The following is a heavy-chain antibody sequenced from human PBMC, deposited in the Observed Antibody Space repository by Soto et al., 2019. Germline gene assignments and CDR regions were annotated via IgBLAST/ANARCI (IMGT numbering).Heavy chain of an antibody. V-gene: IGHV1-8*01. Sequence: ASVKVSCKASGYTFTGYDINWVRQATGQGLEWMGWMNPNSGNTGYAQKFQGRVTMTRNTSISTAYMELSSLRSEDTAVYYCARVGVGAVAGESWFDPWGQGTLITVSS. CDR3: ARVGVGAVAGESWFDP. D-gene: IGHD6-19*01. CDR2: MNPNSGNT. CDR1: GYTFTGYD. J-gene: IGHJ5*02.